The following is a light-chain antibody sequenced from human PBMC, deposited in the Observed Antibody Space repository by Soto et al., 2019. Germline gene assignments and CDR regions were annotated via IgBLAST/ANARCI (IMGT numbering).Light chain of an antibody. V-gene: IGKV4-1*01. CDR2: WAS. CDR1: QSVLYSSNNKNY. CDR3: QQYYSTPQT. Sequence: DIVLTQSPDSLAVSLGERATINCKSSQSVLYSSNNKNYLAWYQQKPGQPPKLLLYWASTRESGVPDRFSGSGSGTDFTLTISSLQAEDVAVYYCQQYYSTPQTFGQGTKVVIK. J-gene: IGKJ1*01.